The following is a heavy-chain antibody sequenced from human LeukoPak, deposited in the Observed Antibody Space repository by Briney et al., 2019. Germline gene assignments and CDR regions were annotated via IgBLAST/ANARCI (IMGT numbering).Heavy chain of an antibody. Sequence: SQTLSLTCAISGDSVSSAAWNWIRQSPSRGLEGLGRTYYRSKWYNDYAVSGKSRITINPDTSKNQFSLQLNSVTPEDTAVYYCARGGIGYCTSSSCYFDYWGQGTLVTVSS. V-gene: IGHV6-1*01. CDR1: GDSVSSAA. CDR3: ARGGIGYCTSSSCYFDY. D-gene: IGHD2-2*01. CDR2: TYYRSKWYN. J-gene: IGHJ4*02.